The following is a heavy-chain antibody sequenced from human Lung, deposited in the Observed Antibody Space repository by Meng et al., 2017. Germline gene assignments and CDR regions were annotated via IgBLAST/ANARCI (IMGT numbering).Heavy chain of an antibody. CDR3: ARDEDISAAGKLFGDY. CDR1: GYNFPDYS. D-gene: IGHD6-25*01. J-gene: IGHJ4*02. CDR2: INPKSGDT. V-gene: IGHV1-2*06. Sequence: VQLLQSGAEVKKPGASVKSSCKPSGYNFPDYSIHWVRRAPGQGLEWMGRINPKSGDTHYAQKFQARVTMTGDTSISTAYMELSGLRSDDTAMYYCARDEDISAAGKLFGDYWGQGTLVTVSS.